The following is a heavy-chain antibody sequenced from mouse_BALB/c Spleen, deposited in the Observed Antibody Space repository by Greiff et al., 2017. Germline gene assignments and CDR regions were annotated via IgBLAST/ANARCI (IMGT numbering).Heavy chain of an antibody. Sequence: EVKLVESGGGLVKPGGSLKLSCAASGFTFSSYAMSWVRQTPEKRLEWVATISSGGSYTYYPDSVKGRFTISRDNAKNTLYLQMSSLRSEDTAMYYCARKGYRYDGQSPFDYWGQGTTLTVSS. CDR3: ARKGYRYDGQSPFDY. V-gene: IGHV5-9-3*01. CDR2: ISSGGSYT. CDR1: GFTFSSYA. J-gene: IGHJ2*01. D-gene: IGHD2-14*01.